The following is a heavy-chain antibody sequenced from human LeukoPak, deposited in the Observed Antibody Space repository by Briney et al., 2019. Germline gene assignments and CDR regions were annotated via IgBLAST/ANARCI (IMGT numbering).Heavy chain of an antibody. CDR3: AREFKISWTQLWGGSHDAFDI. D-gene: IGHD5-18*01. V-gene: IGHV4-38-2*02. J-gene: IGHJ3*02. CDR2: IYHSGST. Sequence: NPSETLSLTCTVSGYSISSGYYWGWIRQPPGKGLEWIGSIYHSGSTYYNPSLKSRVTISVDTSKNQFSLKLSSVTAADTAVYYCAREFKISWTQLWGGSHDAFDIWGQGTMVTVSS. CDR1: GYSISSGYY.